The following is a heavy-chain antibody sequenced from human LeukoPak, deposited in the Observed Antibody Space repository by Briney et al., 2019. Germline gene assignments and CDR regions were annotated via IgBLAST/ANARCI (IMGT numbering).Heavy chain of an antibody. Sequence: SETLSLTCTVSGGPVSSSSYYWSWIRQPPGKGLEWIGYIYYSGSTNYNPSLKSRVTISVDTSKNQFSLKLSSVTAADTAVYYCATRDGYNYYFDYWGQGTLVTVSS. J-gene: IGHJ4*02. CDR3: ATRDGYNYYFDY. D-gene: IGHD5-24*01. V-gene: IGHV4-61*01. CDR1: GGPVSSSSYY. CDR2: IYYSGST.